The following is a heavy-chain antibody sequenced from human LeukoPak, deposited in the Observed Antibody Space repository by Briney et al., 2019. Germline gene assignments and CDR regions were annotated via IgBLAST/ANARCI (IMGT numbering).Heavy chain of an antibody. Sequence: GASVKVSCKASGYTFTSYYMHWVRQAPGQGLEWMGIINPSGGSTSYAQKFQGRVTMTRDTSTSTVYMEPSSLRSEDTAVYYCARDRQQWLVLDYYYGMDVWGQGTTVTVSS. D-gene: IGHD6-19*01. CDR2: INPSGGST. V-gene: IGHV1-46*01. CDR1: GYTFTSYY. CDR3: ARDRQQWLVLDYYYGMDV. J-gene: IGHJ6*02.